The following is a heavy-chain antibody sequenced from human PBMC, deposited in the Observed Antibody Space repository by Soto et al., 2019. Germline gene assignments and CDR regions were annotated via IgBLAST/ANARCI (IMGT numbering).Heavy chain of an antibody. V-gene: IGHV4-34*01. CDR2: ISSGIT. CDR3: ARGPYSRGVGATNPSH. CDR1: GGSSSGWY. Sequence: LSLTCTVYGGSSSGWYWTWIRQSPVKGLEWIGEISSGITNYNPSLKSRVTISADTSKNQFSLKLSSVTAADTAVYYCARGPYSRGVGATNPSHWGQGTPVTVSS. J-gene: IGHJ4*02. D-gene: IGHD1-26*01.